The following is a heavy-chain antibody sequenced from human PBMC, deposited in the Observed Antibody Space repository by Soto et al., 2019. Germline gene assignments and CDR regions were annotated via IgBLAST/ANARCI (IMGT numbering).Heavy chain of an antibody. J-gene: IGHJ5*02. CDR1: GFTLSSYC. V-gene: IGHV3-74*01. Sequence: EVQLVESGGGSVQPGGSLRLHCAASGFTLSSYCMNWVRQAPGKGLAWVSRITSDGGSARYADSVNGRFTVTRDNTKNMLYLEMNGLRVEDSAVYYCAREAIYCSGRGMDLWGQGTLVTVSS. CDR2: ITSDGGSA. D-gene: IGHD2-15*01. CDR3: AREAIYCSGRGMDL.